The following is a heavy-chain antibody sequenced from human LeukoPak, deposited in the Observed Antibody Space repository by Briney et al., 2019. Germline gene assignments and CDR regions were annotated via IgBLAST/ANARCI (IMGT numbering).Heavy chain of an antibody. Sequence: GGSLRLSCAASGFTFSSYAMHWARQAPGKGLEWVAVISYDGSNKYYADSVKGRFTISRDNSKNTLYLQMNSLRAEDTAVYYCARNTIFGVVTLDYWGQGTLVTVSS. CDR1: GFTFSSYA. CDR3: ARNTIFGVVTLDY. D-gene: IGHD3-3*01. J-gene: IGHJ4*02. V-gene: IGHV3-30*04. CDR2: ISYDGSNK.